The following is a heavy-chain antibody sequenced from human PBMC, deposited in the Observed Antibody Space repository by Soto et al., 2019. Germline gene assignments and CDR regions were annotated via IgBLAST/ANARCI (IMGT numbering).Heavy chain of an antibody. Sequence: QVQLVQSGAEVKKPGSSVKVSCKASGGTFSSYAISWVRQAPGQGLEWMGGIIPIFGTANYAQKFQGRVTITAXXSXSXVDMELSSLRSEDTAVYYCARGGGAYCGGDCYSFDYWGQGTLVTVSS. CDR1: GGTFSSYA. CDR2: IIPIFGTA. V-gene: IGHV1-69*12. CDR3: ARGGGAYCGGDCYSFDY. D-gene: IGHD2-21*02. J-gene: IGHJ4*02.